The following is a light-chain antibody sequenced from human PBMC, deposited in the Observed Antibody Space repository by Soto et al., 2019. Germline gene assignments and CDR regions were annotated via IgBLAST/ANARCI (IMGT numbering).Light chain of an antibody. CDR3: QQYYSWPRT. J-gene: IGKJ1*01. CDR1: QSISSW. Sequence: DIQMTQSPSTLSASVGDRVTITRRASQSISSWLAWYQQKPGKAPRLLIYKASSLESGVPARFSGSGSGTEFTLTISSLQPEDFAVYYCQQYYSWPRTFGQGTKVDIK. V-gene: IGKV1-5*03. CDR2: KAS.